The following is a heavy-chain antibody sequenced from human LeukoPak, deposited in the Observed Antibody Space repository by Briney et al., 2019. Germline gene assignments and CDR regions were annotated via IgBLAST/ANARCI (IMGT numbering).Heavy chain of an antibody. Sequence: SETLSLTCTVSGGSISTYSWSWIRQPPGKGLEWIGYIYYSGSSNYNPSLKSRVTMSVDTSKNQISLKLSSVTAADTAVYYCARKDATDWYFDLWGRGTLVTVSS. D-gene: IGHD5-24*01. V-gene: IGHV4-59*08. CDR3: ARKDATDWYFDL. CDR2: IYYSGSS. CDR1: GGSISTYS. J-gene: IGHJ2*01.